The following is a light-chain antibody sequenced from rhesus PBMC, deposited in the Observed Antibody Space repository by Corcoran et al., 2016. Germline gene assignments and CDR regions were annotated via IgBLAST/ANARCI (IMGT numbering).Light chain of an antibody. V-gene: IGKV1-44*01. Sequence: DIQMTQSPSSLSASVGDRVTITCRASQTIRSYLAWYQQKPGKVPKLLIYAASSLESGVPSRFSGSGSGTAFTLTLFSLQPEDFATYYCQQHNRHPLTFSHGTKVEIK. CDR2: AAS. J-gene: IGKJ1*01. CDR3: QQHNRHPLT. CDR1: QTIRSY.